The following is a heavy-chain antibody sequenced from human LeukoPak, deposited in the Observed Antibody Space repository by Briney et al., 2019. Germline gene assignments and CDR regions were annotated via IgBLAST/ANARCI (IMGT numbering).Heavy chain of an antibody. CDR1: GFPFSSYW. CDR2: IKQDGSKK. CDR3: AKGSAVADIYFDY. D-gene: IGHD6-19*01. Sequence: GGSPRLSCVASGFPFSSYWMTWVRQAPGKGLEWVANIKQDGSKKSYVDSVKGRFTISRDNSKNTLYLQMNSLRAEDTAVYYCAKGSAVADIYFDYWGQGTLVTVSS. J-gene: IGHJ4*02. V-gene: IGHV3-7*03.